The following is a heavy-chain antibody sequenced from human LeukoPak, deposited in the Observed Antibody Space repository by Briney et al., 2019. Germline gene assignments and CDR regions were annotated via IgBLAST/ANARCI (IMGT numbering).Heavy chain of an antibody. D-gene: IGHD1-26*01. V-gene: IGHV3-7*01. Sequence: GSLRLSCAASGFTFNDYWMTWVRQVPGRGLEWVANINKDGSDKYYVDSVKGQFTISRDNAKKSLYLEMNSLKVEDTAMYYCAKVGAWELQRVFEYWGQGALVTVSS. CDR2: INKDGSDK. CDR1: GFTFNDYW. CDR3: AKVGAWELQRVFEY. J-gene: IGHJ4*02.